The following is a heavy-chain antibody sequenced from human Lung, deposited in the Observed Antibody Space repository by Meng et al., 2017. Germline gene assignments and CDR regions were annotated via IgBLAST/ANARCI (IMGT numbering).Heavy chain of an antibody. D-gene: IGHD3-22*01. CDR1: GGSISSGGYY. CDR2: IYYSGST. V-gene: IGHV4-31*03. J-gene: IGHJ4*02. CDR3: VGTIGYYYAMAY. Sequence: VKLQESRPGLVKPAQALPLTCTVSGGSISSGGYYWSWIRQYPGKGLEWIGYIYYSGSTYYNPSLRTRVTISLDTSKNQFSLKLSSVTAADTAVYYCVGTIGYYYAMAYWGQGTLVTVSS.